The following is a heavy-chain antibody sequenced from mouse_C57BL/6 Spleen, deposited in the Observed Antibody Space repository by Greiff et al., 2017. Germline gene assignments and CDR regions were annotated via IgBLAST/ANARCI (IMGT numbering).Heavy chain of an antibody. CDR3: ARDIYYGSSLYWYFDV. Sequence: EVQLVESGGDLVKPGGSLKLSCAASGFTFSSYGMSWVRQTPDKRLEWVATISSGGSYTYYPDSVKGRFTISRDNAKNTLYLQMSSLKSEDTAMYYGARDIYYGSSLYWYFDVWGTGTTVTVSS. CDR2: ISSGGSYT. CDR1: GFTFSSYG. D-gene: IGHD1-1*01. V-gene: IGHV5-6*01. J-gene: IGHJ1*03.